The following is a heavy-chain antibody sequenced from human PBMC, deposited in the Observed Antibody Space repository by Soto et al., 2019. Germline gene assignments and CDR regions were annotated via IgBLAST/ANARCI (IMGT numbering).Heavy chain of an antibody. V-gene: IGHV3-23*01. D-gene: IGHD3-22*01. Sequence: PGGSLRLSCAASGFTFSSYAVSWVRPAPGKGPECVSAIGGSGGSAYYADAVKGSFTTSRDNSKNTLYLQMNSLRAEDTAVYYCAKDLYDRLGMAFDIWGQGTMVTVSS. CDR1: GFTFSSYA. J-gene: IGHJ3*02. CDR3: AKDLYDRLGMAFDI. CDR2: IGGSGGSA.